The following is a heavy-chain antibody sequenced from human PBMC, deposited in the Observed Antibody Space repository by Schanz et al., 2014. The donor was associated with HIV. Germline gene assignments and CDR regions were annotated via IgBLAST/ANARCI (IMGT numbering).Heavy chain of an antibody. V-gene: IGHV1-2*02. J-gene: IGHJ3*02. CDR1: GYTFSTYG. CDR3: ARDLSLASSTPTLAFDI. Sequence: QVQLVQSGDEVKKPGASVKVSCKASGYTFSTYGISWVRQAPGQGLEWMGWINPNSGGTNSAQKFQGRVTMSMDTSISTAYMEVRSLRSDDTAVYYCARDLSLASSTPTLAFDIWGQGTMVTVSS. CDR2: INPNSGGT. D-gene: IGHD2-2*01.